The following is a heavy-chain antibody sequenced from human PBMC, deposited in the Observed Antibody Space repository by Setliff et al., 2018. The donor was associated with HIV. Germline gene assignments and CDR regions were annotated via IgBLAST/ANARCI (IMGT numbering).Heavy chain of an antibody. D-gene: IGHD6-19*01. V-gene: IGHV4-59*01. CDR3: ARDRGSGWYGYFQQ. CDR1: GGSMDNYY. Sequence: PSETLSLTCIVSGGSMDNYYWNWVRQPPGKGPEWIGNMCHNENGVTTNQNPSLKSRVVMYLDRTKNESSLSLFSATTADTAVYYCARDRGSGWYGYFQQWGQGSQVTVSS. J-gene: IGHJ1*01. CDR2: MCHNENGVTT.